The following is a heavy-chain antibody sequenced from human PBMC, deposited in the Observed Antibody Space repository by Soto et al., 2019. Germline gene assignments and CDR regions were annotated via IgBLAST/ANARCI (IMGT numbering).Heavy chain of an antibody. CDR1: GGTFSSYT. J-gene: IGHJ6*03. D-gene: IGHD4-17*01. CDR2: IIPILGIA. CDR3: ARGPDGPATSYYYYYMDV. V-gene: IGHV1-69*02. Sequence: ASVKVSCKASGGTFSSYTISWVRQAPGQGLEWMGRIIPILGIANYAQKFQGRVTITADKSTSTAYMELSSLRSEDTAVYYCARGPDGPATSYYYYYMDVWGKGTTVTVSS.